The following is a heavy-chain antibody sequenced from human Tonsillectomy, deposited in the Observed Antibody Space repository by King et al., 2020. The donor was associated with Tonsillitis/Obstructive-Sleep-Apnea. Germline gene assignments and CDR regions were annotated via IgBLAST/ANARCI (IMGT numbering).Heavy chain of an antibody. CDR2: ISNYGRPK. CDR1: GFTFSSYG. V-gene: IGHV3-30*18. D-gene: IGHD3-3*01. CDR3: AKDATPFDFWSGCWFDP. J-gene: IGHJ5*02. Sequence: VQLVESGGGVVQPGRSLRLSCAASGFTFSSYGMHWVRQAPGKGLDWGAVISNYGRPKKYADPVKGRCTISRDNSKNALYLQMNSLSAEGTAVYYCAKDATPFDFWSGCWFDPWGQGTLVTVSS.